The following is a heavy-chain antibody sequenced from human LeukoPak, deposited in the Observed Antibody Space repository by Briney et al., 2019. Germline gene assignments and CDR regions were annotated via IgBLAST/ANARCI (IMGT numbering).Heavy chain of an antibody. CDR2: VSGSGSTV. CDR3: VRQFAS. J-gene: IGHJ4*02. CDR1: GGSISSSS. Sequence: ETLSLTCTVSGGSISSSSFFWAWIRQLPGKRLEWVAYVSGSGSTVYYADSVKGRFTISRDNGKSSLYLQMNSLRVEDTALYYCVRQFASWGQGTLVTVSS. V-gene: IGHV3-48*01.